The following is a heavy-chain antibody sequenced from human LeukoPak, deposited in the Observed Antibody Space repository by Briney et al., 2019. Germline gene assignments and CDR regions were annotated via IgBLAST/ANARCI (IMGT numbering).Heavy chain of an antibody. J-gene: IGHJ3*02. V-gene: IGHV3-66*01. D-gene: IGHD2-15*01. CDR3: AREYCSGGSCPRSDAFDI. Sequence: GGSLRLSCAASGFTVSSNCMSWVRQAPGKGLEWVSVIYSGGSTYYGDSVKGRFTISRDNSKNTLYLQMNSLRAEDTAVYYCAREYCSGGSCPRSDAFDIWGQGTMVTVSS. CDR2: IYSGGST. CDR1: GFTVSSNC.